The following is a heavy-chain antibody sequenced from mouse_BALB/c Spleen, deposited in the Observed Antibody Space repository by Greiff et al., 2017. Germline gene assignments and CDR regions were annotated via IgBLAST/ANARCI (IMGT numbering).Heavy chain of an antibody. D-gene: IGHD1-1*01. CDR2: INSNGGST. CDR3: ARSRIYYYGSSYGAMDY. J-gene: IGHJ4*01. CDR1: GFTFSSYG. Sequence: EVKVVESGGGLVQPGGSLKLSCAASGFTFSSYGMSWVRQTPDKRLELVATINSNGGSTYYPDSVKGRFTISRDNPKNTLFLQMTSLRSEDTAMYYCARSRIYYYGSSYGAMDYWGQGTSVTVSS. V-gene: IGHV5-6-3*01.